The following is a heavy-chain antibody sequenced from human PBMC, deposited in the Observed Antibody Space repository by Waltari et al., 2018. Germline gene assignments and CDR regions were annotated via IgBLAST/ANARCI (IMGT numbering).Heavy chain of an antibody. D-gene: IGHD6-13*01. Sequence: QVQLQQWGAGLLKPSETLSLTCAVYGGSFSGYYWSWIRQPPGKGLEWIGEINHSGSTNSNPSLKSRVTISVDTSKNQFSLKLSSVTAADTAVYYCARGLAAALFDYWGQGTLVTVSS. CDR2: INHSGST. V-gene: IGHV4-34*01. CDR3: ARGLAAALFDY. CDR1: GGSFSGYY. J-gene: IGHJ4*02.